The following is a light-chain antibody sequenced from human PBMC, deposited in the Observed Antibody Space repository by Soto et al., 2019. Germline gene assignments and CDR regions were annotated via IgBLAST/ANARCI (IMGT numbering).Light chain of an antibody. J-gene: IGKJ2*01. V-gene: IGKV3-11*01. CDR1: QSVSSY. CDR3: QKRST. CDR2: DAS. Sequence: EIVLTQSPATLSLSPGERATLSCRASQSVSSYLAWYQQKPGQAPRLLIYDASNRATGIPARFSGSGSGTDFTLTISSLEPEDFAVYYCQKRSTSGQGTKLEIK.